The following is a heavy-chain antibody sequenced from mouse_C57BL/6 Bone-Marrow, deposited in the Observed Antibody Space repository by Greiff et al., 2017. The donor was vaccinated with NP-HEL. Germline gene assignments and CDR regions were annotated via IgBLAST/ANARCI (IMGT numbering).Heavy chain of an antibody. CDR1: GFTFSSYG. CDR2: ISSGGSYT. Sequence: EVHLVESGGGLVKPGGSLKLSCAASGFTFSSYGMSWVRQTPDKRLEWVATISSGGSYTYYPDSVKGRFTISRDNAKNTLYLQMSSLKSEDTAMYYCARRFYYYGSSWFAYWGQGTLVTVSA. D-gene: IGHD1-1*01. J-gene: IGHJ3*01. CDR3: ARRFYYYGSSWFAY. V-gene: IGHV5-6*01.